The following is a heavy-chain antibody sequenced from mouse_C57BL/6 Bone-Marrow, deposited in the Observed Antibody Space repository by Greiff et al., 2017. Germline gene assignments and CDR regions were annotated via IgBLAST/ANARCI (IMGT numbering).Heavy chain of an antibody. CDR2: ISDGGSYT. V-gene: IGHV5-4*03. CDR3: ARNYKEYAMDY. J-gene: IGHJ4*01. Sequence: EVKLMESGGGLVKPGGSLKLSCAASGFTFSSYAMSWVRQTPEKRLAWVATISDGGSYTYYPDNVKGRFTISRDNAKNNLYLQMSHLKSEDTAMYYCARNYKEYAMDYWGQGTSVTVSS. CDR1: GFTFSSYA. D-gene: IGHD2-12*01.